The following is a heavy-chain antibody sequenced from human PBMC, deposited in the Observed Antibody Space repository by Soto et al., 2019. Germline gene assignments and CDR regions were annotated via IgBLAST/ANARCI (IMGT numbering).Heavy chain of an antibody. CDR2: ISGGAITI. CDR3: VGQYSSSSVEF. J-gene: IGHJ4*02. V-gene: IGHV3-11*01. Sequence: QVQLVESGGGLVKPGGSLRLSCAASGFTFSDYYMNWIRQAPGKGLEWVSYISGGAITIYYADSVKGRFTISRDNAKNSLYLQMNSLRAEDTAVYYCVGQYSSSSVEFWGQGTLVTVSS. D-gene: IGHD6-6*01. CDR1: GFTFSDYY.